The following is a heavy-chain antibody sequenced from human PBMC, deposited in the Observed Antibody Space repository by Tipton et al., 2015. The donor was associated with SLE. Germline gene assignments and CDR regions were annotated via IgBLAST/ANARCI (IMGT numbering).Heavy chain of an antibody. D-gene: IGHD3-16*01. CDR3: ARHYSDSWGYFDY. CDR2: ISYSGGT. CDR1: SSSDQY. V-gene: IGHV4-39*01. J-gene: IGHJ4*02. Sequence: TLSLTCTISSSDQYWGWIRQPPGKGLEWIGSISYSGGTYYNPSLKSRVIISVDMSKNQFSLRLNSVTAADTAMYYCARHYSDSWGYFDYWGQGTLVTVSS.